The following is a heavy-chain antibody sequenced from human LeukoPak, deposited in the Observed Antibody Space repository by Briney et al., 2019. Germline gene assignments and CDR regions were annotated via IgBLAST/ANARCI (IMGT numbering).Heavy chain of an antibody. J-gene: IGHJ3*02. CDR1: GGSVSSGSYY. CDR2: IYYSGST. V-gene: IGHV4-61*01. Sequence: SETLSLTCTVSGGSVSSGSYYWSWIRQPPGKGLEWIGYIYYSGSTNYNPSLKSRVTISVDTTKNQFSLKLSSVTAADTAVYYCARADYSNYGDAFDIWGQGTMVTVSS. CDR3: ARADYSNYGDAFDI. D-gene: IGHD4-11*01.